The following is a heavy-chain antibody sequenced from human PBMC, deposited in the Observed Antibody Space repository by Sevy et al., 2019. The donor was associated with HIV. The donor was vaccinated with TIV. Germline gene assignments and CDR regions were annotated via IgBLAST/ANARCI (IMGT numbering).Heavy chain of an antibody. Sequence: ASVKVSCKASGYTFTSYGISWVRQAPGQGLEWMGWISAYNGNTNYAQKLQGRVTMTTDTSTSTAYMELRSLRSDDTAVYYRARGNMGSSHARYYYYMDVWGKGTTVTVSS. CDR3: ARGNMGSSHARYYYYMDV. CDR2: ISAYNGNT. V-gene: IGHV1-18*04. J-gene: IGHJ6*03. D-gene: IGHD6-13*01. CDR1: GYTFTSYG.